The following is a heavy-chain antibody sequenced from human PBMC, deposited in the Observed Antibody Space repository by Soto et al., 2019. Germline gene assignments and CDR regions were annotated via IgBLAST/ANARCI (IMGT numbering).Heavy chain of an antibody. J-gene: IGHJ4*02. V-gene: IGHV3-23*01. D-gene: IGHD1-26*01. CDR3: GKDYFETKGPYFFDY. Sequence: VQLLESGGGLVQPGGSLRLSCAASGFTFNNYAMNWVRQAPGKGLEWVSAIRNSGGFTYYADSVKGRFTISRDNPKNTLYLHMNSLRAEDTALYYCGKDYFETKGPYFFDYWGQGTLVTVSS. CDR2: IRNSGGFT. CDR1: GFTFNNYA.